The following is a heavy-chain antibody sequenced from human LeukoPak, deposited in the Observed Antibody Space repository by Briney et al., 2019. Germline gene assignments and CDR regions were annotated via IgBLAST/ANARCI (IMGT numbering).Heavy chain of an antibody. CDR3: ARDGSSGSGYYYYYYMDV. CDR1: GYTFTGYY. CDR2: INPNSGGT. J-gene: IGHJ6*03. Sequence: GASVKVSCKASGYTFTGYYMHWVRQAPGQGLEWMGWINPNSGGTNYAQKFQGRVTMTRDTSISTAYMELSRLRSDDTAVYYCARDGSSGSGYYYYYYMDVWGKGTTVTVSS. D-gene: IGHD3-22*01. V-gene: IGHV1-2*02.